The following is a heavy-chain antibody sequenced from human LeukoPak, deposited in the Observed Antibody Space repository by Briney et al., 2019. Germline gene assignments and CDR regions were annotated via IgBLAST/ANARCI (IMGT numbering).Heavy chain of an antibody. CDR3: ARRGPPRTLLRGVKSGWFDP. D-gene: IGHD3-10*01. Sequence: SETLSLTCTVSGGSISSYYWSWIRQPPGKGLEWIGEINHSGSTNYNPSLKSRVTISVDTSKNQFSLKLSSVTAADTAVYYCARRGPPRTLLRGVKSGWFDPWGQGTLVTVSS. CDR2: INHSGST. V-gene: IGHV4-34*01. CDR1: GGSISSYY. J-gene: IGHJ5*02.